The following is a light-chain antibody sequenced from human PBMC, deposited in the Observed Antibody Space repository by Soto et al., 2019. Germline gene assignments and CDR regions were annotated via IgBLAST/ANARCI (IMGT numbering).Light chain of an antibody. CDR1: QSISNY. CDR2: AAS. CDR3: QKYNSAPPWT. J-gene: IGKJ1*01. V-gene: IGKV1-27*01. Sequence: DIQMTQSPSSLSASVGDRVTITCRASQSISNYLAWYQQKPGKVPKLLIYAASTLQSGVPSRFSGSGSGTDFTLTISILQPEDVATYYCQKYNSAPPWTFGQGTKVEIK.